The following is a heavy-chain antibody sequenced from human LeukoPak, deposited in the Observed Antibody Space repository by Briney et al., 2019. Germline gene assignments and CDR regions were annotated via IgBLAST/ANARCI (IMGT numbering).Heavy chain of an antibody. CDR1: EGTFSSYA. V-gene: IGHV1-69*05. D-gene: IGHD3-3*01. J-gene: IGHJ4*02. Sequence: ASVKVSCKASEGTFSSYAISWVRQAPGQGLEWMGGVIPIFGTANYAQKFQGRVTITTDESTSTAYMELSSLRSEDTAVYYCARQTLEWLSMGYWGQGTLVTVSS. CDR3: ARQTLEWLSMGY. CDR2: VIPIFGTA.